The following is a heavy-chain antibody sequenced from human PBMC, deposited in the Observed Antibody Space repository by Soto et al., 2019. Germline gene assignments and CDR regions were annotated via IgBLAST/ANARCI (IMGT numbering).Heavy chain of an antibody. D-gene: IGHD3-22*01. CDR3: VRLIGNSWLDS. J-gene: IGHJ5*01. CDR1: GDSVSTNTAT. CDR2: TYYRSRWFY. Sequence: QVQLQQSGPGLVKPSQTLSLTCDISGDSVSTNTATWDWIRQSPSRGHEWLGRTYYRSRWFYDSAVSVKSRIIISPDISNTPVPLQLPSVTPDDTAIYYCVRLIGNSWLDSWGQGTLVTVSS. V-gene: IGHV6-1*01.